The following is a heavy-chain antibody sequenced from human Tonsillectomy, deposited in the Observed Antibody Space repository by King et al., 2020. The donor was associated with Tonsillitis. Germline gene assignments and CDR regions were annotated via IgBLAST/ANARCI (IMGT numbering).Heavy chain of an antibody. D-gene: IGHD3-16*02. Sequence: LQLQESGPGLVKPSETLSLTCTVSGGSISSSSYYWGWIRQPPGKGLEWIGSIYYSGNTYYNPSLNSQFTISVDTSKNQLSLKLSSVTAADTAVYYCAGQASMITFGGVIASNWFDPWGQGTLVTVSS. CDR1: GGSISSSSYY. J-gene: IGHJ5*02. CDR3: AGQASMITFGGVIASNWFDP. V-gene: IGHV4-39*01. CDR2: IYYSGNT.